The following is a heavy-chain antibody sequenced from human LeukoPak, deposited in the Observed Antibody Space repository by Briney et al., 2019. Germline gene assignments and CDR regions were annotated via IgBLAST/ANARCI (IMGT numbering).Heavy chain of an antibody. J-gene: IGHJ4*02. CDR2: IKSKTDGGTT. D-gene: IGHD6-13*01. CDR1: GFTFSNYG. Sequence: GTSLRLSCAASGFTFSNYGMHWVRQAPGKGLEWVGRIKSKTDGGTTDYAAPVKGRFTISRDDSKNTLYLQMSSLKTEDTAVYYCTTDGGIAAAGTFDYWGQGTLVTVSS. CDR3: TTDGGIAAAGTFDY. V-gene: IGHV3-15*01.